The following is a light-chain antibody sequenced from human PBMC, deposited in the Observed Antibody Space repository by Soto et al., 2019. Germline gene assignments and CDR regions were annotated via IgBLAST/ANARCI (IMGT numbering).Light chain of an antibody. CDR3: QQYNDYIT. Sequence: DIQMTQSSSTPSASVGDRVTITCRASQSISTWLAWYQQKPGKPPKLLIYAASTLENGVPTRFSGTGSETEFTLTVSSLQPDDSATYYRQQYNDYITFGQGTRLDNK. V-gene: IGKV1-5*01. J-gene: IGKJ5*01. CDR1: QSISTW. CDR2: AAS.